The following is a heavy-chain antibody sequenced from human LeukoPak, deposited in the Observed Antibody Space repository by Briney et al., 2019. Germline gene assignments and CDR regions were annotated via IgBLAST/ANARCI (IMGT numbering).Heavy chain of an antibody. CDR3: ANLEANYDFWSGYFSLNAFDI. V-gene: IGHV3-23*01. CDR2: ISGSGGST. Sequence: GGSLRLSCAASGFTFSSYAMSWVRQAPGKGLEWDSAISGSGGSTYYADSVKGRFTISRDNSKNTLYLQMNSLRAEDTAVYYCANLEANYDFWSGYFSLNAFDIWGQGTMVTVSS. CDR1: GFTFSSYA. J-gene: IGHJ3*02. D-gene: IGHD3-3*01.